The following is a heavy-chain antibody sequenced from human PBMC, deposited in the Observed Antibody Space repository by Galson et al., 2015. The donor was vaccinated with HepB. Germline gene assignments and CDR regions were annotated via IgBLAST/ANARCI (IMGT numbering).Heavy chain of an antibody. J-gene: IGHJ5*02. CDR3: AMNSEGDLLNWFDP. Sequence: CKASGGSFSTYAIIWVRQAPGQGPEWMGGIIPRSGATNYAQKFQGRVMITADKSTTTAYMELSGLRSEETAVYYCAMNSEGDLLNWFDPWGQGTLVTVSS. CDR2: IIPRSGAT. D-gene: IGHD2-21*01. CDR1: GGSFSTYA. V-gene: IGHV1-69*06.